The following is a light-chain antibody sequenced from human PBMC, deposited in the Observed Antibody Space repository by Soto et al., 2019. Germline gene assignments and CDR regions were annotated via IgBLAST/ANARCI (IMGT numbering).Light chain of an antibody. V-gene: IGKV3-11*01. Sequence: EIVLTQSPGTLSLSPGERATLSCRASQSVNSYLAWYQQKPGQAPRLLIYDASNRATGIPARFSGSGSGTDFTLPISSLDPEDFAVYYCQQRRNWPPTFGQGTKVEIK. J-gene: IGKJ1*01. CDR2: DAS. CDR1: QSVNSY. CDR3: QQRRNWPPT.